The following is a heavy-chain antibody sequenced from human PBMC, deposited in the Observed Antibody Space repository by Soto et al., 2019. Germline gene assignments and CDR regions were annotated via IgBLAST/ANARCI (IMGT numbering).Heavy chain of an antibody. CDR1: GYTFTSYD. J-gene: IGHJ5*02. Sequence: QVQLVQSGAEVKKPGASVKVSCKASGYTFTSYDINWVRQATGQGLEWMGWMNPNSGNTGYAQKFQGRVTMTRNTSMRTAYMELSSLRSEDTAVYYCARGEGVGYCSGGSCYRWFDPWGQGTLVTVSS. D-gene: IGHD2-15*01. V-gene: IGHV1-8*01. CDR2: MNPNSGNT. CDR3: ARGEGVGYCSGGSCYRWFDP.